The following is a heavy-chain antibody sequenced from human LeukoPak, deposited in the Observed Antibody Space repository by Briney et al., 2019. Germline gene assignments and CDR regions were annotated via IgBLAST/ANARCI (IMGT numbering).Heavy chain of an antibody. Sequence: PGGSLRLSCAASGFTFSSYAMSWVRQAPGKGLEWVSAISGSGGSIYYADSVKGRFTISRDNSKNTLYLKMNSLRAEGTAVYYCAKEYFSSGEWSFDYWGQGTLVTVSS. CDR3: AKEYFSSGEWSFDY. V-gene: IGHV3-23*01. D-gene: IGHD2-2*01. CDR2: ISGSGGSI. CDR1: GFTFSSYA. J-gene: IGHJ4*02.